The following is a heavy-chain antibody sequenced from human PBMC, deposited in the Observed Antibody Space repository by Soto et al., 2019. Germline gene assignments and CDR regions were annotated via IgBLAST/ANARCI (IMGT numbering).Heavy chain of an antibody. D-gene: IGHD3-9*01. CDR3: ARRDYNILTGYYSYGMDV. CDR1: GYSFSSYW. V-gene: IGHV5-51*01. J-gene: IGHJ6*02. Sequence: GESLKISCKGYGYSFSSYWIGWVRQMPGKGLEWMGIIYPGDSDTKYSPSFQGQVTISADKSISTAYLQWSSLKASDTAIYYCARRDYNILTGYYSYGMDVWGQGTTVTVYS. CDR2: IYPGDSDT.